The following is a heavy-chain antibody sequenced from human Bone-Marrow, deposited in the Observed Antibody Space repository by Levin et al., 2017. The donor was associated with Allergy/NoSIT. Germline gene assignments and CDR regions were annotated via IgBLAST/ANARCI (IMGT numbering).Heavy chain of an antibody. CDR2: ISSSSSYI. J-gene: IGHJ3*02. Sequence: GESLKISCAASGFTFSSYSMNWVRQAPGKGLEWVSSISSSSSYIYYADSVKGRFTISRDNAKNSLYLQMNSLRAEDTAVYYCARVASGDLFTDAFDIWGQGTMVTVSS. CDR1: GFTFSSYS. V-gene: IGHV3-21*01. D-gene: IGHD7-27*01. CDR3: ARVASGDLFTDAFDI.